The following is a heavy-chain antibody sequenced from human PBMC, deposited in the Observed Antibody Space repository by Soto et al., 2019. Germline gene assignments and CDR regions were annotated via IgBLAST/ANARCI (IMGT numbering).Heavy chain of an antibody. CDR1: GGTFSSYA. V-gene: IGHV1-69*13. CDR2: IIPIFGTA. J-gene: IGHJ6*02. D-gene: IGHD3-22*01. Sequence: SVKVSCKASGGTFSSYAISWVRQAPGQGLEWMGGIIPIFGTANYAQKFQGRVTITADESTSTAYMELSSLRSEDTAVYYCAREGFRYYYDSSGYPPYYYYGMDVWGQGTTVTVSS. CDR3: AREGFRYYYDSSGYPPYYYYGMDV.